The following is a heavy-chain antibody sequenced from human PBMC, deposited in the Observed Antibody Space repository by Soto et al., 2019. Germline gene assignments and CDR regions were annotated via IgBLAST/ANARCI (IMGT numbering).Heavy chain of an antibody. CDR3: ARDKITGLFDY. CDR1: WGSLGGDY. V-gene: IGHV4-34*01. Sequence: SQTLCVTWAVEWGSLGGDYLTWIRQPPGTGLEWMGESNHSGSTNYNPSLKSRVTISVDTSKNQFSLKLTSVTAADTAVYYCARDKITGLFDYWGQGTQVTVSS. J-gene: IGHJ4*02. CDR2: SNHSGST. D-gene: IGHD2-8*02.